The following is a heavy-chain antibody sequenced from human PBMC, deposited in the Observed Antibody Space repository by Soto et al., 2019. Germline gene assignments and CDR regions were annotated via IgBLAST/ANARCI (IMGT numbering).Heavy chain of an antibody. CDR1: GGSFSGYY. V-gene: IGHV4-34*01. J-gene: IGHJ4*02. Sequence: PSETLSLSCAVCGGSFSGYYWSWLRQPPGKGPEWIGEINHSGNTKYNPSLKSRVTISVDTSKNQFSLKLNYVTAADTAVYYCARDTWDYHYFDYWGQGNLVTVSS. CDR2: INHSGNT. D-gene: IGHD1-7*01. CDR3: ARDTWDYHYFDY.